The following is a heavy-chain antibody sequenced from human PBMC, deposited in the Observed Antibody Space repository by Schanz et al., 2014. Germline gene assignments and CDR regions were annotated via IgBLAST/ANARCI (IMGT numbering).Heavy chain of an antibody. V-gene: IGHV3-23*04. CDR1: GFTFSTYA. CDR3: AKHVRSLTGNDY. J-gene: IGHJ4*02. D-gene: IGHD3-9*01. CDR2: IVGGGGRT. Sequence: VQLVESGGGVVQPGRSRRLSCSASGFTFSTYAMSWVRQAPGKGLEWVSSIVGGGGRTYYADSVKGRFTISRDNSKNTLYLQVNSLRAEDTAVYYCAKHVRSLTGNDYWGQGTLVTVSS.